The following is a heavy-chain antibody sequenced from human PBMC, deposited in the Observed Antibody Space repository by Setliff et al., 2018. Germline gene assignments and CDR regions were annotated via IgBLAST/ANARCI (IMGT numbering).Heavy chain of an antibody. CDR1: GYSFTLYA. CDR2: MNIDNGKT. Sequence: GASVKVSCKASGYSFTLYAMHWMRQAPGRRLEWMGWMNIDNGKTEYSQEFQDRVTFTRDTFAETAYMELRSLTSDDMAVYYCARGYCDGIGCPAPLYYFDSWGQGTLVTVSS. J-gene: IGHJ4*02. V-gene: IGHV1-3*03. CDR3: ARGYCDGIGCPAPLYYFDS. D-gene: IGHD2-21*01.